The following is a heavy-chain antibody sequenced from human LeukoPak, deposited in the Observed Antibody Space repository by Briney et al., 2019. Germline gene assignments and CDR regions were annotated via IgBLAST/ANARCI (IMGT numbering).Heavy chain of an antibody. CDR3: ARGEYYYDSSGYYYFDY. J-gene: IGHJ4*02. CDR1: GGSISSYY. Sequence: PSETLSLTCTVSGGSISSYYWSWIRQPPGKGLEWIGYIYYSGSTNYNPSLKSRVTISVDTSKNQFSLKLSSVTAADTAVYYCARGEYYYDSSGYYYFDYWGQGTLVTVSS. CDR2: IYYSGST. V-gene: IGHV4-59*01. D-gene: IGHD3-22*01.